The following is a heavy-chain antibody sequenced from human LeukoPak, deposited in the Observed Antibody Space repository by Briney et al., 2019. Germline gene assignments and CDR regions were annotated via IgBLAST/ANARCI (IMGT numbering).Heavy chain of an antibody. J-gene: IGHJ4*02. CDR3: ARYIGRSRYETFDY. D-gene: IGHD6-13*01. CDR1: GGSILRYY. Sequence: SETLSLTRTVSGGSILRYYASWIRQPPGKGLEWIGYIYYTGSTNYNPSLKSRVTISVDTSKNQFSLNLSSVSAADTAVYYCARYIGRSRYETFDYWGQGTLVTVSS. CDR2: IYYTGST. V-gene: IGHV4-59*01.